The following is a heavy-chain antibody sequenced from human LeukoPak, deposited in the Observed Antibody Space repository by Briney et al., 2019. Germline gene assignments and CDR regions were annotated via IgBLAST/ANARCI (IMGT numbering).Heavy chain of an antibody. CDR2: ISSSGGTI. CDR1: GFTFSDNY. V-gene: IGHV3-11*04. J-gene: IGHJ4*02. CDR3: ARDRGYYDSSGYPTLTY. D-gene: IGHD3-22*01. Sequence: GGSLRLSCAASGFTFSDNYMSWIRQAPGKGQEWISYISSSGGTIYYADSVKGRFTISRDNAENSLFLQMNSLRAEDTAVYYCARDRGYYDSSGYPTLTYWGQGTLVTVSS.